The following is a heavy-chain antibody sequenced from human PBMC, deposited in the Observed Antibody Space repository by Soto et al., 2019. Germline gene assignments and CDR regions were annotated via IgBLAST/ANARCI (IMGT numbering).Heavy chain of an antibody. Sequence: QVQLQESGPGLVKPSQTLSLTCTVSGGSISSGGYYWSWIRQHPGKGLEWIGYIYYSGSTYYNPSHQSRVTISVDTSKDQCSLKLSSVTAADTAVYYCAREAAGILNWFDPWGQGTLVTVSS. J-gene: IGHJ5*02. V-gene: IGHV4-31*03. D-gene: IGHD6-25*01. CDR1: GGSISSGGYY. CDR2: IYYSGST. CDR3: AREAAGILNWFDP.